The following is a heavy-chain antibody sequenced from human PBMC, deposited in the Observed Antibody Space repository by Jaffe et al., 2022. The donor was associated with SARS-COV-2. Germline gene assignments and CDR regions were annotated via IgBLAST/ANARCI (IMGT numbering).Heavy chain of an antibody. Sequence: QVELQQWGAGLLKPSETLSLTCAVYGGSFSGYFWIWIRQPPGKGLEWIGEINHSGRVSLNPSLKSRVTMSTDTPKNQFSLKVSSVTAADTAVYYCARGRRGAASGTAENWGHGTLVTVSS. D-gene: IGHD6-13*01. CDR2: INHSGRV. V-gene: IGHV4-34*02. J-gene: IGHJ4*01. CDR1: GGSFSGYF. CDR3: ARGRRGAASGTAEN.